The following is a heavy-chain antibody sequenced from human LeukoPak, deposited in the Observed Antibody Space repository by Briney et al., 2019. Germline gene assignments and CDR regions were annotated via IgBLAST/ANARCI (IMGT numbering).Heavy chain of an antibody. CDR2: VSYGGSNK. D-gene: IGHD6-19*01. Sequence: PGGSLRLSCAASGFSFSSYGMHWVRQAPGKGLEWVALVSYGGSNKYYADSVKGRFTISRDNSKNTLYLQMNSLRAEDPAVYYCAKDHLRYSTVWFYFDYWGQGNLVTVSS. CDR1: GFSFSSYG. CDR3: AKDHLRYSTVWFYFDY. V-gene: IGHV3-30*18. J-gene: IGHJ4*02.